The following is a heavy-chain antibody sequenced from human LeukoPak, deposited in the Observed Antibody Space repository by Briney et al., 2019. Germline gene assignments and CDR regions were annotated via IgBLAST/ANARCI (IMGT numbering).Heavy chain of an antibody. V-gene: IGHV4-31*03. CDR2: IYYSGST. CDR1: GGSISSGGYY. CDR3: ARHAYEGYYGMDV. Sequence: PSETLSLTCTVSGGSISSGGYYWSWIRQHPGKGLEWIGYIYYSGSTYYNPSLKSRVTISVDTSKNQFSLKLSSVTAADTAVYYCARHAYEGYYGMDVWGQGTTVTVSS. D-gene: IGHD5-12*01. J-gene: IGHJ6*02.